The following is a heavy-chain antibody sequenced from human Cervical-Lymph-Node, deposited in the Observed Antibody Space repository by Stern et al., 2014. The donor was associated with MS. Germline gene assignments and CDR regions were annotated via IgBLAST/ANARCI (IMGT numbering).Heavy chain of an antibody. D-gene: IGHD2-21*01. V-gene: IGHV4-30-2*01. CDR3: ARGGVIYTQDRNGFDV. Sequence: QLLESGSGQAKPSQTLSLTCAVSGGSISSGGSSWNWIRQPPGKGLEWIGFIYHSGSTYYNPSLKGRVFISVDTSKNQFALNLRSVTAADTAVYYCARGGVIYTQDRNGFDVWGQGTMVTVSS. CDR2: IYHSGST. J-gene: IGHJ3*01. CDR1: GGSISSGGSS.